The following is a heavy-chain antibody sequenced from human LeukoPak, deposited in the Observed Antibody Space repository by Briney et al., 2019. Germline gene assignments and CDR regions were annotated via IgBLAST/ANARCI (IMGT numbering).Heavy chain of an antibody. CDR1: GGSISYYY. D-gene: IGHD6-19*01. V-gene: IGHV4-4*07. CDR3: ARDPHGSSGWYDY. CDR2: IHSSGST. Sequence: PSETLSLTCTVSGGSISYYYWTWIRQPAGKGLEWIGRIHSSGSTNYNPSLKSRVTMSVDTSKNQFSLRLSSATAADTAVYYCARDPHGSSGWYDYWGQGILVTVSS. J-gene: IGHJ4*02.